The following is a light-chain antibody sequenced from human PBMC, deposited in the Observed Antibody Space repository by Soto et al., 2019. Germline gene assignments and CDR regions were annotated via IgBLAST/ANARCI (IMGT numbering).Light chain of an antibody. V-gene: IGKV1-33*01. CDR2: DAS. CDR3: QQYDYLPPWT. CDR1: QDISNY. Sequence: DIQMTQSPSSLSASVGDRVTITCQASQDISNYLNWYQQKPGKAPTLLIYDASNLETGVPSRFSGSGSGTDFTFTISSLQPEDIATYYCQQYDYLPPWTFRQGTKVEIK. J-gene: IGKJ1*01.